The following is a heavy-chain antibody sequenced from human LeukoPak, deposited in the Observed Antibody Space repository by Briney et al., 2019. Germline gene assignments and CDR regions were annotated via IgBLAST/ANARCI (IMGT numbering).Heavy chain of an antibody. J-gene: IGHJ4*02. Sequence: PSETLSLTCTVSGGSISSYYWSWIRQPAGKGLEWIGRIYTSGSTNYNPSLKSRVTMSVDTSKNQFSLKLSSVTAADTAVYYCARDGNHYYGSGSYYNYWGQGTLVTVSS. V-gene: IGHV4-4*07. D-gene: IGHD3-10*01. CDR3: ARDGNHYYGSGSYYNY. CDR2: IYTSGST. CDR1: GGSISSYY.